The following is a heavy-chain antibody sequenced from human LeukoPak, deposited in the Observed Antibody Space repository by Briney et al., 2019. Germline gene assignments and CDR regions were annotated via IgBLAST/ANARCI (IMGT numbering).Heavy chain of an antibody. V-gene: IGHV1-69*02. D-gene: IGHD3-22*01. J-gene: IGHJ3*02. CDR1: GGTFSSYT. Sequence: SVKVSCTASGGTFSSYTISWVRQAPGQGLEWMGRIIPILGIANYAQKFQGRVTITADKSTSTAYMELSSLRSEDTAVYYCSMIVVVNAFDIWGQGTMVTVSS. CDR3: SMIVVVNAFDI. CDR2: IIPILGIA.